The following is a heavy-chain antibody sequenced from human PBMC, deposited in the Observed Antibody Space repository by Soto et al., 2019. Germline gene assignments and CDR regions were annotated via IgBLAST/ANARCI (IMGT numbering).Heavy chain of an antibody. J-gene: IGHJ6*02. V-gene: IGHV4-39*01. Sequence: SETLSLTCTVSGGSISSSSYYWGWIRQPPGKGLEWIGSIYYSGSTYYNPSLKSRVTISVDTSKNQFSLKLSSVTAADTAVYYCARSPIAAAGRYYYYYYGMDVWGQGTTVTGLL. D-gene: IGHD6-13*01. CDR2: IYYSGST. CDR3: ARSPIAAAGRYYYYYYGMDV. CDR1: GGSISSSSYY.